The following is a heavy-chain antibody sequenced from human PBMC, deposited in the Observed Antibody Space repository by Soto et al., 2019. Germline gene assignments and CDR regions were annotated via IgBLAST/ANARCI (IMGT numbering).Heavy chain of an antibody. Sequence: GGSLRLSCAASGFTFDDYAMHWVRQAPGKGLEWVSGISWNSCSIGYADSVKGRFTISRDNAKNSLYLQMNSLRAEDTALYYCAKALRYYDSSGFFDYWGQGTMVTVSS. D-gene: IGHD3-22*01. J-gene: IGHJ4*02. CDR2: ISWNSCSI. V-gene: IGHV3-9*01. CDR1: GFTFDDYA. CDR3: AKALRYYDSSGFFDY.